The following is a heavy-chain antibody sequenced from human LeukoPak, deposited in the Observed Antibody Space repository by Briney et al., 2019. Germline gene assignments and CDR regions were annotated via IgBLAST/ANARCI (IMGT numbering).Heavy chain of an antibody. D-gene: IGHD3-22*01. V-gene: IGHV3-11*01. J-gene: IGHJ1*01. CDR2: ISSSGCTI. CDR3: ARDDYYDSSGYHFQH. CDR1: GFTFSDYY. Sequence: PGGSLRLSCAASGFTFSDYYMSWIRQAPGKGLEWVSYISSSGCTIYYADSVKGRFTISRDNAKNSLYLQMNSLRAEDTAVYYCARDDYYDSSGYHFQHWGQGTLVTVSS.